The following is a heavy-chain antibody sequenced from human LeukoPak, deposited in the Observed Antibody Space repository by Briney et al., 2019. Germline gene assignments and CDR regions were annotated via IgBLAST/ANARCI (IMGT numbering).Heavy chain of an antibody. D-gene: IGHD2-2*01. J-gene: IGHJ4*02. V-gene: IGHV4-59*05. CDR1: GGSISSYY. CDR3: ARRGLGRYCSSSSCYFDY. CDR2: IYYSGST. Sequence: PSETLSLTCTVSGGSISSYYWSWIRQPPGKGLEWNGSIYYSGSTYYNPSLTSRVTISVDTSKNQFSLKLSSVTAADTAVCYCARRGLGRYCSSSSCYFDYWGQGTLVTVSS.